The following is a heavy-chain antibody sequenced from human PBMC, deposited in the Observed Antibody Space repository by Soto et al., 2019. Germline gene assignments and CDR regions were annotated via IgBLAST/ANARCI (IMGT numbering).Heavy chain of an antibody. CDR3: GRYSGSYPVYNGMNV. D-gene: IGHD1-26*01. CDR2: ISGSSDAA. J-gene: IGHJ6*02. CDR1: GFPFSTSA. Sequence: GGSLRLSCAASGFPFSTSAMNWVRQAPGKGLEWVSIISGSSDAAHYAESVKGRFTSSRDNSKNTLYLQMNSLRAEDTAVYYCGRYSGSYPVYNGMNVWGQGTTGTVSS. V-gene: IGHV3-23*01.